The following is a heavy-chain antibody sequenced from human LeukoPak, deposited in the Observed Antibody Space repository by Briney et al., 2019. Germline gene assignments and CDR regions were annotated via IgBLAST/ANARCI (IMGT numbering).Heavy chain of an antibody. V-gene: IGHV1-2*02. Sequence: ASAKVSCKASGYTFTDFYIHWVRQAPGQGLEGMGWINPNSGGTNYAQKFQGRVTMTRDTSISTAYIELCRLRSDDTAVYYCARVAVLMLYGSSFYYFDYWGQGALVTVSS. CDR1: GYTFTDFY. CDR3: ARVAVLMLYGSSFYYFDY. D-gene: IGHD2-8*01. J-gene: IGHJ4*02. CDR2: INPNSGGT.